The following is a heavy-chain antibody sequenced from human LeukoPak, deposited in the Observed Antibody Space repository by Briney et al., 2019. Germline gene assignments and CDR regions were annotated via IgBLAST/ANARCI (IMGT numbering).Heavy chain of an antibody. V-gene: IGHV1-69*05. CDR2: IIPIFGTA. CDR1: GGTFSSYA. J-gene: IGHJ4*02. CDR3: ARGGPAGGIRYCTNGVCATH. D-gene: IGHD2-8*01. Sequence: SVKVSCKASGGTFSSYAISWVRQAPRQGLEWMGGIIPIFGTANYAQKFQGRVTITTDESTSTAYMELSSLRSEDTAVYYCARGGPAGGIRYCTNGVCATHWGQGTLVTVSS.